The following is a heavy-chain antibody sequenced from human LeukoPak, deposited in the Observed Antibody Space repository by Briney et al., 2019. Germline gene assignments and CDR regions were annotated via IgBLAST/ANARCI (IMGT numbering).Heavy chain of an antibody. Sequence: PGGSLRLSCAASGFTFSSYEMNWVRQAPGKGLEWVSYISSSASTRNYVDSVKGRFTISRDNAKNSLYLQMSSLRAEDTAVYYCARENTEDAFDIWGQGTMVIVSS. CDR1: GFTFSSYE. CDR3: ARENTEDAFDI. CDR2: ISSSASTR. D-gene: IGHD1/OR15-1a*01. J-gene: IGHJ3*02. V-gene: IGHV3-48*03.